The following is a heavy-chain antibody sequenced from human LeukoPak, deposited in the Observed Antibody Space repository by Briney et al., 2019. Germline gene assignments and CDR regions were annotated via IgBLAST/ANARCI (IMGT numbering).Heavy chain of an antibody. CDR2: ISGSGGST. J-gene: IGHJ4*02. CDR3: AKDGLYYYDSSGYYRFDY. Sequence: PGGSLRLSCAASGFYAMSWVRQAPGNGLEWVSAISGSGGSTYYADSVKGRFTISRDNSKNTLYLQMNSLRAEDTAVYYCAKDGLYYYDSSGYYRFDYWGQGTLVTVSS. D-gene: IGHD3-22*01. V-gene: IGHV3-23*01. CDR1: GFYA.